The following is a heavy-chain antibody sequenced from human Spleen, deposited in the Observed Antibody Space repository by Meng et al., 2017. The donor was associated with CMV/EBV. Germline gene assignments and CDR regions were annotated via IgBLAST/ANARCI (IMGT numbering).Heavy chain of an antibody. CDR3: ARDIVVVVATTQGYYHYGLDV. CDR2: INPNSGGT. D-gene: IGHD2-15*01. V-gene: IGHV1-2*02. J-gene: IGHJ6*02. CDR1: GYTFTGYY. Sequence: ASVKVSCKASGYTFTGYYMHWVRQAPGQGLEWMGWINPNSGGTNYAQKFQGRVTMTRDTSISTAYMELSRLRSDDTAVYYCARDIVVVVATTQGYYHYGLDVWGQGTTVTVSS.